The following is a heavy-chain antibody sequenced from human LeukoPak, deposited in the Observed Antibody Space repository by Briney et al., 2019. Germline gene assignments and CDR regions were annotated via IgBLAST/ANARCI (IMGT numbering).Heavy chain of an antibody. CDR3: TTGIRGD. J-gene: IGHJ4*02. Sequence: GGSLRLSCSASGLTVTNAWMNWVRQAPGEGLDWVGRIAGKTDGGATDYAAPVKGRFTISKDDSKNTLNLQMNSLKTEDTAVYYCTTGIRGDWGQGTLVTVSS. D-gene: IGHD3-10*01. V-gene: IGHV3-15*07. CDR1: GLTVTNAW. CDR2: IAGKTDGGAT.